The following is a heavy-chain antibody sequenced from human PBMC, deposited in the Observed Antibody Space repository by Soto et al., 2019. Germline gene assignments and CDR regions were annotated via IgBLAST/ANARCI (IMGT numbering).Heavy chain of an antibody. J-gene: IGHJ6*02. CDR1: GDSITSSSFC. CDR3: ARLDGNSARYDYGMDV. D-gene: IGHD6-19*01. Sequence: SETLSLTCTVSGDSITSSSFCWGWIRQPPGKGLEWIGTICYSGSTYYNPSLQSRVTMSVDTSKNQFSLKLSSVTAADTGVYYCARLDGNSARYDYGMDVWGRGTTVTVFS. V-gene: IGHV4-39*01. CDR2: ICYSGST.